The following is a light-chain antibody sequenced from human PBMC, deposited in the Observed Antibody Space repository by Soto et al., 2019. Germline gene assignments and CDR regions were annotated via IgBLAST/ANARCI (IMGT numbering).Light chain of an antibody. Sequence: IQLTQSPSSLSASVGDRVTITCRASQGISSYLAWYQQKPGKAPTLLIYAASTLQSGVPSRFSGSGSGTDFTLTISSLQAEDVAVYYCHQHYSTPWTFGQGTKVDIK. V-gene: IGKV1-9*01. CDR1: QGISSY. CDR2: AAS. CDR3: HQHYSTPWT. J-gene: IGKJ1*01.